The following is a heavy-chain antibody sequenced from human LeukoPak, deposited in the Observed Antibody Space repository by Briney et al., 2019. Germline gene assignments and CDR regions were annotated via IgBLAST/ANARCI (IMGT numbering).Heavy chain of an antibody. V-gene: IGHV3-23*01. CDR3: AGSSASRGYNYGRFDY. D-gene: IGHD5-18*01. Sequence: GGSLRLSCTASGLIFSTYAMSWVRQAPGKGLEWVSTINGGADITYYADSVKGRLTISRDNSKNTLSLHMNSLRAEDAAVYYCAGSSASRGYNYGRFDYWGQGTLVTVSS. J-gene: IGHJ4*02. CDR1: GLIFSTYA. CDR2: INGGADIT.